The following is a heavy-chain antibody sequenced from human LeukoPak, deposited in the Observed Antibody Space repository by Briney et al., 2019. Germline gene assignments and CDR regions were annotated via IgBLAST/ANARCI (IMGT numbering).Heavy chain of an antibody. J-gene: IGHJ4*02. CDR2: IKQDGSEK. V-gene: IGHV3-7*01. D-gene: IGHD2-15*01. CDR1: GFTFSSYW. CDR3: ARGRYCSSSSCRYFDY. Sequence: PGGSLRLSCAASGFTFSSYWMSWVRQAPGKGLEWVANIKQDGSEKYYVDSVKGRFTISRDNAKNSLYLQMNSLRAEDTAVYYCARGRYCSSSSCRYFDYWGQGTLVTVSS.